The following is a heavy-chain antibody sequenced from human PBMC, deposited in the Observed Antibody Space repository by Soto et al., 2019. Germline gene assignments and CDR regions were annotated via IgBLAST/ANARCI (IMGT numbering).Heavy chain of an antibody. V-gene: IGHV4-59*01. CDR3: ARGKKPTKVYNWFDP. D-gene: IGHD1-20*01. CDR1: GGSISSYY. J-gene: IGHJ5*02. CDR2: IYYSGST. Sequence: SETLSLTCTVSGGSISSYYWSWIRQPPGKGLEWIGYIYYSGSTNYNPSLKSRVTISVDTSKNQFSLKLSSVTAADTAVYYCARGKKPTKVYNWFDPWGQGTLVTVSS.